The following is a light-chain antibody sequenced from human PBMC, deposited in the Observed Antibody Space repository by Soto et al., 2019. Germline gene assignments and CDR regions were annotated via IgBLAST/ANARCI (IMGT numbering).Light chain of an antibody. CDR2: SNN. V-gene: IGLV1-44*01. CDR3: AAWDDSLNGYV. J-gene: IGLJ1*01. Sequence: QSVLTQPPSASGTPGQRVTISCSGSSSNIGSNTVNRYQQLPGTAPKLLIYSNNQRPAGVPDGFSGSKSGTSASLAISGLQSEDEADYYCAAWDDSLNGYVFGTGTKLTVL. CDR1: SSNIGSNT.